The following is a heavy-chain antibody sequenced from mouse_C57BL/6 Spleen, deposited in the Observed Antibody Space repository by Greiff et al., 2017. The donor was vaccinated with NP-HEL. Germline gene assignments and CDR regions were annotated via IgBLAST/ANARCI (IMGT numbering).Heavy chain of an antibody. V-gene: IGHV1-39*01. D-gene: IGHD2-2*01. Sequence: EVQLVESGPELVKPGASVKISCKASGYSFTDYNMNWVKQSNGKSLEWIGVINPNYGTTSYNQKFKGKATLTVDQSSSTAYMQLNSLTSEDSAVYYCLVTTGYYYAMDYWGQGTSVTVSS. CDR2: INPNYGTT. CDR1: GYSFTDYN. J-gene: IGHJ4*01. CDR3: LVTTGYYYAMDY.